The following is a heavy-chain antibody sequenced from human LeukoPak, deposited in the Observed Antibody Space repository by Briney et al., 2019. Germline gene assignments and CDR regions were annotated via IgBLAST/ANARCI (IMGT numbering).Heavy chain of an antibody. CDR2: IYYSGST. V-gene: IGHV4-39*01. J-gene: IGHJ4*02. Sequence: PSETLSLTCTVSGGSISSSSYYWGWIRQSPGKGLEWIGSIYYSGSTYYNPSLKSRVPVSVDTSKNQFSLKLSSVTAADTAVYYCARHGYYYGSGSYSFDYWGQGTLVTVSS. CDR3: ARHGYYYGSGSYSFDY. D-gene: IGHD3-10*01. CDR1: GGSISSSSYY.